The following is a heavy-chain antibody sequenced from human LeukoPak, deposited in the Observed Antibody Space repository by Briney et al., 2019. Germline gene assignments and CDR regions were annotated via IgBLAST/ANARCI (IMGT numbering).Heavy chain of an antibody. V-gene: IGHV1-2*06. J-gene: IGHJ3*02. Sequence: GAPVKVSCKASGYTFTGYYMHWVRQAPGQGLEWMGRINPNSGGTNYAQKFQGRVTMTRDTSISTAYMELSRLRSDDTAVYYCASLGYCSGGSCYSLRAFDIWGQGTMVTVSS. D-gene: IGHD2-15*01. CDR2: INPNSGGT. CDR3: ASLGYCSGGSCYSLRAFDI. CDR1: GYTFTGYY.